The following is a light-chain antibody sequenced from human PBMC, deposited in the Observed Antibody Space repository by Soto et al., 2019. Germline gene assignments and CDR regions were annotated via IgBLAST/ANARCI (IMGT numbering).Light chain of an antibody. Sequence: QSVLTQPASVSGSPGQSTTISCTGTGSDVGGYNYVSWYQQHPGKAPKLMIYEVSNRPSGVSNRFSGSKSGNTASLTISGLQAEDEADYYCSSYTSSSTLVFGTGTKVTVL. CDR2: EVS. CDR1: GSDVGGYNY. J-gene: IGLJ1*01. CDR3: SSYTSSSTLV. V-gene: IGLV2-14*01.